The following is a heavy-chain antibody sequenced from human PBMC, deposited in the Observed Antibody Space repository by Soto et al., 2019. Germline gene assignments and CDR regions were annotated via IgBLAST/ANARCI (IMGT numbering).Heavy chain of an antibody. D-gene: IGHD1-26*01. J-gene: IGHJ6*02. CDR3: VRQGIGVLHGLVDV. V-gene: IGHV4-59*08. Sequence: SETLSTTCTVSGGSVSSYYWGGIRQPPGKGLEWIGYIYYSGSTNYNPSLKSRVTISVDTSKNQFSLKLSSVTAADTAVYYCVRQGIGVLHGLVDVWGQGTTVTVSS. CDR1: GGSVSSYY. CDR2: IYYSGST.